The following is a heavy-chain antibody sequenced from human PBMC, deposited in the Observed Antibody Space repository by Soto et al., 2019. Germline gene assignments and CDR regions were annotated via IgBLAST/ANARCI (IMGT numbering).Heavy chain of an antibody. V-gene: IGHV4-4*02. CDR1: GGSISSSNL. D-gene: IGHD1-26*01. CDR2: IYHSGST. CDR3: ARVSGSYYYGMDV. Sequence: SETLSLTCAVSGGSISSSNLWSWVRQPPGKGLEWIGEIYHSGSTNHNPSLKSRVTISVDKSKNQFSLKLSSVTAADTAVYYCARVSGSYYYGMDVWGQGTTVTVSS. J-gene: IGHJ6*02.